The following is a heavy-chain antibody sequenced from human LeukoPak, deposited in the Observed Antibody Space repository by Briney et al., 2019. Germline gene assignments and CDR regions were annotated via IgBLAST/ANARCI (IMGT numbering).Heavy chain of an antibody. V-gene: IGHV3-21*01. Sequence: PGGSLRLSCAASGFTFSTYSMNWVRQAPGKGLEWVSSISDSSVYIYYADSVKGRFTISRDDAKNSLYLQMNSLRADDTAVYYCAREGGGTARDWFGPWGQGTLVTVSS. CDR2: ISDSSVYI. J-gene: IGHJ5*02. CDR3: AREGGGTARDWFGP. D-gene: IGHD5-18*01. CDR1: GFTFSTYS.